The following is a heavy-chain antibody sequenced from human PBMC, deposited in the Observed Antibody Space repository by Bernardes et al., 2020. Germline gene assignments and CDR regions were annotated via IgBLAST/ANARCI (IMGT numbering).Heavy chain of an antibody. J-gene: IGHJ4*02. V-gene: IGHV7-4-1*02. Sequence: ASVKVSCKASGYTFSSYAINWVRQAPGQGLEWMGWIGTNTGNPTYAQGFTGRFVFSLDTSVNTAYLHISSLKAEDTAVYYCARAGYGSRSNYNVELGWFDYWGQGSLVTVSS. CDR3: ARAGYGSRSNYNVELGWFDY. CDR1: GYTFSSYA. D-gene: IGHD3-10*01. CDR2: IGTNTGNP.